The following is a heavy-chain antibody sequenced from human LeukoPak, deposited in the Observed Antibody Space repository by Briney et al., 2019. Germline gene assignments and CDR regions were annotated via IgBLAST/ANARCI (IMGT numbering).Heavy chain of an antibody. J-gene: IGHJ6*02. CDR3: ARGSGWSSYYYYGMDV. D-gene: IGHD6-19*01. CDR1: GFTFSSYG. V-gene: IGHV3-33*01. CDR2: IWYDGSNK. Sequence: GGSLRFSCAASGFTFSSYGMHWVRQAPGKGLEWVAVIWYDGSNKYYADSVMGRFTISRDNSKNTLYLQMNSLRAEDTAVYYYARGSGWSSYYYYGMDVWGQGTTVTVSS.